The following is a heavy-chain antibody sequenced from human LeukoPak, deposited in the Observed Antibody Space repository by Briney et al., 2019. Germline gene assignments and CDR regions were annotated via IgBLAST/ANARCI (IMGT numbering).Heavy chain of an antibody. CDR1: GFTFSSYA. J-gene: IGHJ4*02. CDR3: AKGSGGGYYDSSGYYDY. V-gene: IGHV3-23*01. D-gene: IGHD3-22*01. CDR2: ISGSGGST. Sequence: GGSLRLSCAASGFTFSSYAMSWVRQAPGKGLEWVSAISGSGGSTYYADSVKGRFTISRDNSKNTLYLQMNSLRAEDAAVYYCAKGSGGGYYDSSGYYDYWGQGTLVTVSS.